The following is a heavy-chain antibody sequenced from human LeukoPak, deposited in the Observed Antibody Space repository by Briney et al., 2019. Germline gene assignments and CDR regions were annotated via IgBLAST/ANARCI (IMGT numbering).Heavy chain of an antibody. V-gene: IGHV4-39*07. CDR2: IYYSGST. CDR3: ARDPDAFDI. CDR1: GGSISSSSYY. J-gene: IGHJ3*02. Sequence: SETLSLTCTVSGGSISSSSYYWGWLRQPPGKGLEWIGSIYYSGSTYYNPSLKSRVTISVDTSKNQFSLKLSSVTAADTAVYYSARDPDAFDIWGQGTMVTVSS.